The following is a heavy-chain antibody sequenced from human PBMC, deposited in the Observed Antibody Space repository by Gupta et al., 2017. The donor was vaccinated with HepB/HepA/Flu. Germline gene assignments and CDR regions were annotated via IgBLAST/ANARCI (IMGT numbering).Heavy chain of an antibody. CDR2: INPNSGGT. V-gene: IGHV1-2*04. CDR1: GYTFTGYY. CDR3: ARGPQTKYGGSLYWFDP. J-gene: IGHJ5*02. Sequence: QVQLVQSGAEVKKPGASVKDSCKASGYTFTGYYMHWVRQAPGQGLEWMGWINPNSGGTNYAQKFQGWVTMTRDTSISTAYMELSRLRSDDTAVYYCARGPQTKYGGSLYWFDPWGQGTLVTVSS. D-gene: IGHD4-23*01.